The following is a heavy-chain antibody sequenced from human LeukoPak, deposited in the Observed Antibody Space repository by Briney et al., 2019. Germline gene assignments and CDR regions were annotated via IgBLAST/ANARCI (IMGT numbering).Heavy chain of an antibody. V-gene: IGHV3-48*01. CDR2: ISSSSTI. CDR3: ARGYYMDV. CDR1: GFTFSSYS. J-gene: IGHJ6*03. Sequence: GGSLRLSCAASGFTFSSYSMNWVRQAPGKGLEWVSYISSSSTIYYADSVKGRFTISRDNAKNSLYLQMNSLRAEDTAVYYCARGYYMDVWGKGTTVTVSS.